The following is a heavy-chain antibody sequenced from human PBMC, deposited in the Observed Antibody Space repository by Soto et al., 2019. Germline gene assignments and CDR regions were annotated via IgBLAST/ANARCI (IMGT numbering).Heavy chain of an antibody. J-gene: IGHJ4*02. Sequence: PGGSLRLSCAASGFTFSSYWMSWVRQAPGKGLEWVANIKQDGSDKYYVDSVKGRFTISRDNAKNSLYLQMNNLRADDTAVYFCARADGSSWPTFTDYWGQGTLVTVSS. CDR3: ARADGSSWPTFTDY. CDR2: IKQDGSDK. D-gene: IGHD6-13*01. V-gene: IGHV3-7*01. CDR1: GFTFSSYW.